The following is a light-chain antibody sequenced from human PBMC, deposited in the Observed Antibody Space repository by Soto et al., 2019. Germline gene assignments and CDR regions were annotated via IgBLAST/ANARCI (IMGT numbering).Light chain of an antibody. Sequence: QSARTQPASVSGSPGQSITISCTGTSSDVGGYNYVSWYQQHPGKAPKLMIYDVSNRPSGVSNRFSGSKSGNTASLTISGLQAEDEAYYYCSSYTSSSTLKVFGGGTKLTFL. CDR1: SSDVGGYNY. CDR3: SSYTSSSTLKV. J-gene: IGLJ2*01. V-gene: IGLV2-14*01. CDR2: DVS.